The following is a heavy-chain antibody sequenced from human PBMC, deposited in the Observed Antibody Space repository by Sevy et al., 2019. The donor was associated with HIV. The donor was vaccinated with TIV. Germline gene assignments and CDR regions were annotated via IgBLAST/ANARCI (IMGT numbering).Heavy chain of an antibody. CDR2: ISSSSSYI. D-gene: IGHD2-15*01. CDR3: ARDVGYCSGGSCGSYCYYYGMDV. Sequence: GALRLSCAASGFTFSTYSMNWVRQAPGKGLEWVSSISSSSSYIYYANSVKGRFTISRDKAKNSLYLQMNSLRAEDTAVYYCARDVGYCSGGSCGSYCYYYGMDVWGQGTTVTVSS. J-gene: IGHJ6*02. V-gene: IGHV3-21*01. CDR1: GFTFSTYS.